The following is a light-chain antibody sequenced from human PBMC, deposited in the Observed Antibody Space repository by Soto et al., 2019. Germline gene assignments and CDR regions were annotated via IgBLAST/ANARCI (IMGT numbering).Light chain of an antibody. J-gene: IGKJ4*01. CDR1: QSFHTNY. CDR3: QQYNSYPLP. Sequence: EIVLTQSPGTLSLSPGERATLSCRASQSFHTNYLAWYQHRPGQAPRLLIYGASIRASGIPERFSGSGSGTEFTLTISSLQPDDFATYYCQQYNSYPLPFGGGTKVDIK. CDR2: GAS. V-gene: IGKV3-20*01.